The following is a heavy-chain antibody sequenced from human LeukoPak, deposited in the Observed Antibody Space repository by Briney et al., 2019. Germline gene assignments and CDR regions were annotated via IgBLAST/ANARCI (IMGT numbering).Heavy chain of an antibody. CDR2: IFLSGGEI. CDR3: STYRHVLLPFES. CDR1: GFTFSTFA. J-gene: IGHJ4*02. V-gene: IGHV3-23*01. Sequence: GGSLRLSCAASGFTFSTFAMIWVRQPPGKGLEWVSSIFLSGGEIHYADSVRGRFTISRDNSKSTLSLQMNSLRAEDTAIYYCSTYRHVLLPFESWGQGTLVTVSS. D-gene: IGHD2-8*02.